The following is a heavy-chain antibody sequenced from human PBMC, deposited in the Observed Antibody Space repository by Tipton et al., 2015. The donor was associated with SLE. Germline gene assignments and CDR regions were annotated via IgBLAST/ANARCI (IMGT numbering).Heavy chain of an antibody. J-gene: IGHJ4*02. V-gene: IGHV4-59*12. CDR1: GGSISSYY. D-gene: IGHD2-8*02. CDR3: AREGLVVPNYFDY. CDR2: IYYSGST. Sequence: TLSLTCTVSGGSISSYYWSWIRQSPGKGLEWIGYIYYSGSTNYNPSLKNRVTISVDTSKNQFSLKLSSVTAADTAVYYCAREGLVVPNYFDYWGQGTLVTVSS.